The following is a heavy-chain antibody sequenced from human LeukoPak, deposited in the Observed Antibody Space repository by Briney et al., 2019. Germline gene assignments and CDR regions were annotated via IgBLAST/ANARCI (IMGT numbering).Heavy chain of an antibody. D-gene: IGHD6-13*01. CDR3: AKSLTAYSSSYPFDY. CDR2: IYYTGST. Sequence: SETLSLTCIVSGGSINSYYWSWIRQPPGKGLEWIGYIYYTGSTNYNPSLKSRVTISVDRSMNQFSMKLTSVTAADTAVYYCAKSLTAYSSSYPFDYWGQGTLVTVSS. V-gene: IGHV4-59*01. CDR1: GGSINSYY. J-gene: IGHJ4*02.